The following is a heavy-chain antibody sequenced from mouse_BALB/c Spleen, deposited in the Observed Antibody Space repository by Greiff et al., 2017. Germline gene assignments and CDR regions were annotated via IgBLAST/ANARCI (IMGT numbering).Heavy chain of an antibody. Sequence: VQLQESGPGLVAPSQSLSITCTVSGFSLTSYGVHWVRQPPGKGLEWLGVIWAGGSTNYNSALMSRLSISKDNSKSQVFLKMNSLQTDDTAMYYCARGDGSFFAYWGQGTLVTVSA. CDR3: ARGDGSFFAY. CDR1: GFSLTSYG. CDR2: IWAGGST. V-gene: IGHV2-9*02. D-gene: IGHD2-3*01. J-gene: IGHJ3*01.